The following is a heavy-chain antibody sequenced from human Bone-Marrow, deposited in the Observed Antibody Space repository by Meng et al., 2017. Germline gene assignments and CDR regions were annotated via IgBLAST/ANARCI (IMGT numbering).Heavy chain of an antibody. CDR2: TSRDGSDT. Sequence: EVQMVESGGGLVQPGGSLRLSCVASGFTISTYWLHWVRQAPGKGLVWVSRTSRDGSDTVYADSVKGRFTMFRDNAKNTLYLQMNSLRAEDTAVYYCAAAWELLPPGYWGQGTLVTVSS. CDR3: AAAWELLPPGY. D-gene: IGHD1-26*01. J-gene: IGHJ4*02. CDR1: GFTISTYW. V-gene: IGHV3-74*01.